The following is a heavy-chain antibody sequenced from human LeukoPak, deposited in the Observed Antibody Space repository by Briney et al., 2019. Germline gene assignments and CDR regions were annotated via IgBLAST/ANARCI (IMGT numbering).Heavy chain of an antibody. Sequence: GASVKVSCKASGGTFSSYAISWVRQAPGQGLEWMGRIIPMFVSANYAQKFQGRVTITTDESTTTAYMELSSLRSEDTPVYYCALSRKGWELSGVGYWGQGTLVTVSS. V-gene: IGHV1-69*05. CDR2: IIPMFVSA. CDR3: ALSRKGWELSGVGY. CDR1: GGTFSSYA. J-gene: IGHJ4*02. D-gene: IGHD1-26*01.